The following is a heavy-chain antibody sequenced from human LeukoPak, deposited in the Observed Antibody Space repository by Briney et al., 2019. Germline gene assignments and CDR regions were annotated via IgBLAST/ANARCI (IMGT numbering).Heavy chain of an antibody. J-gene: IGHJ4*02. Sequence: SQTLSLTCTVSGGSISSGDYYWSWIRQPPGKGLECIGYIYYSGSTYYNPSLKSRVTISVDTSKNQFSLKLSSVTAADTAVYYCARVPDYAYFDYWGQGTLVTVSS. V-gene: IGHV4-30-4*01. CDR1: GGSISSGDYY. CDR2: IYYSGST. CDR3: ARVPDYAYFDY. D-gene: IGHD4-17*01.